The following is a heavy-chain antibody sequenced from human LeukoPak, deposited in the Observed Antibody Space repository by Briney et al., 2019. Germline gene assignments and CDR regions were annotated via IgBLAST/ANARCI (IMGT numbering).Heavy chain of an antibody. D-gene: IGHD6-19*01. CDR2: ISYDGSNK. J-gene: IGHJ3*02. Sequence: GGSLRLSCAASGFTFSSYAMHWVRQAPGKGLEWVAVISYDGSNKYYADSVKGRFTIFRDNSKNTLYLQMNSLRAEDTAVYYCASPGYSSGWYFDAFDIWGQGTMVTVSS. CDR3: ASPGYSSGWYFDAFDI. V-gene: IGHV3-30-3*01. CDR1: GFTFSSYA.